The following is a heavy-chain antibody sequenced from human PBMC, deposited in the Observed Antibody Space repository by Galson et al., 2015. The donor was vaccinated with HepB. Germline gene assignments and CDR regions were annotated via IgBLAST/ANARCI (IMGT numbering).Heavy chain of an antibody. CDR1: GFTFSSYS. D-gene: IGHD6-13*01. J-gene: IGHJ6*03. CDR3: ARVYSSSWYYMDV. Sequence: SLRLSCAASGFTFSSYSMNWVRQAPGKGLEWVSSISSSSSYIYYADSVKGRFTISRDNAKNSLYLQMNSLRAEDTAVYYCARVYSSSWYYMDVWGKGTTVTVSS. CDR2: ISSSSSYI. V-gene: IGHV3-21*01.